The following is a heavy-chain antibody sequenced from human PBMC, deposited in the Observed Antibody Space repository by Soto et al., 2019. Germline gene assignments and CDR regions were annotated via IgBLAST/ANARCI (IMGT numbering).Heavy chain of an antibody. CDR3: AKDPAHWAYEEDFQH. CDR2: LRGSGGST. J-gene: IGHJ1*01. CDR1: GFTFSSYA. Sequence: EVQLLESGRGLVQPGGSLRLSCAASGFTFSSYAMSWVRQAPGKGLEWVSALRGSGGSTYYADSVKGRFTISRDNSKNTLYLQMTSLRAEDTAVYSCAKDPAHWAYEEDFQHWGQGTLVTVSS. D-gene: IGHD2-21*01. V-gene: IGHV3-23*01.